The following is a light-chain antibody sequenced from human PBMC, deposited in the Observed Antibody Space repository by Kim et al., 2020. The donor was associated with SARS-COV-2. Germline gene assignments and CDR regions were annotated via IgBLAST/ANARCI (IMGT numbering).Light chain of an antibody. J-gene: IGLJ3*02. Sequence: GQTVTVSCSGSSSNLGSYTVVWCPQHPGTAPNPLIISNDPRPSGVPYRFSGCKSCASASLAISGLQSADEADYYCAAWDDRLNGCVFGGGTQLTVL. CDR1: SSNLGSYT. V-gene: IGLV1-44*01. CDR3: AAWDDRLNGCV. CDR2: SND.